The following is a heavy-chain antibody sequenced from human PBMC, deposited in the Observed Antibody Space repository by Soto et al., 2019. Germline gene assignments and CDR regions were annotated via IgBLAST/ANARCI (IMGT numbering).Heavy chain of an antibody. CDR2: TRDKANNYAT. CDR3: GRINSGRFFFDN. J-gene: IGHJ4*02. V-gene: IGHV3-72*01. Sequence: EVQLVESGGNVVRPGGSLRLSCAVSGFTFSDHYMDWVRQAPGKGLEWIGRTRDKANNYATEYAASVKGRFTISRDDSTNSLHLQMSGLKTEDTAVYYCGRINSGRFFFDNWGQGTLVTVSS. D-gene: IGHD1-26*01. CDR1: GFTFSDHY.